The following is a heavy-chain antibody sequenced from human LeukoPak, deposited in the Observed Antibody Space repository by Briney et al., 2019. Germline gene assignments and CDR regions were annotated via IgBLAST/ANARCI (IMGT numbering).Heavy chain of an antibody. CDR1: GFTFSSYS. CDR3: ARVQWELHDPLVYYFDY. J-gene: IGHJ4*02. D-gene: IGHD1-26*01. CDR2: ISSSSSTI. Sequence: GGSLRLSCAASGFTFSSYSMNWVRQAPGKGLEWVSYISSSSSTIYYADSVKGRFTISRDNAKNSLYLQMNSLRAEDTAVYYCARVQWELHDPLVYYFDYWGQGTLVTVSS. V-gene: IGHV3-48*04.